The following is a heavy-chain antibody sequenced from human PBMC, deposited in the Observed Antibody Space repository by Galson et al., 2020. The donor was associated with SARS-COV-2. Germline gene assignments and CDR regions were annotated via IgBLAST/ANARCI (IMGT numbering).Heavy chain of an antibody. V-gene: IGHV3-9*01. J-gene: IGHJ4*02. CDR2: ISWNSGSI. D-gene: IGHD2-8*01. Sequence: SLKISCAASGFTFDDYAMHWVRQAPGKGLEWVSGISWNSGSIGYADSVKGRFTISRDNAKNSLYLQMNSLRAEDTALYYCAKDPNGVLPDYWGQGTLVTVSS. CDR3: AKDPNGVLPDY. CDR1: GFTFDDYA.